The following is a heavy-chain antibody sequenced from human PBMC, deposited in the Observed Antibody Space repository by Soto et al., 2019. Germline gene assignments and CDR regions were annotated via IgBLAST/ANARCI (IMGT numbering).Heavy chain of an antibody. V-gene: IGHV3-30-3*01. CDR1: GFTFSSYA. Sequence: GGSLRLSCAASGFTFSSYAMHWVRQAPGKWLEWVAVISYDGSNKYYADSVKGRFTISRDNSKNTLYLQMNSLRAEDTAVYYCARDPDVVVVAEPIYWGQGTLVTVSS. CDR3: ARDPDVVVVAEPIY. J-gene: IGHJ4*02. D-gene: IGHD2-15*01. CDR2: ISYDGSNK.